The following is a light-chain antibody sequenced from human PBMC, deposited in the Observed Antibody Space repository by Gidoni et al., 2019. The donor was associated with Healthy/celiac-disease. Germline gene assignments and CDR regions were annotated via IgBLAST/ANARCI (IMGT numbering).Light chain of an antibody. CDR3: QQYDNLLLT. J-gene: IGKJ4*01. CDR2: DAS. V-gene: IGKV1-33*01. CDR1: QDISNY. Sequence: DIQMNQSPSSLSASVGDRVTITCQASQDISNYLNWYQQKPGKAPKLLIYDASNLETGVPSRFSGSGSGTDFTFTISSLQPEDIATYYCQQYDNLLLTFGGXTKVEI.